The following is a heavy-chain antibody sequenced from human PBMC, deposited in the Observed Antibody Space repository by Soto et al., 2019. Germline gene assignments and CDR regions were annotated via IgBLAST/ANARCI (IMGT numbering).Heavy chain of an antibody. J-gene: IGHJ4*02. CDR3: AVNSGAGY. V-gene: IGHV3-21*01. CDR2: ISSSSSYI. CDR1: GFTFSSYS. D-gene: IGHD1-26*01. Sequence: GGSMRLSCAASGFTFSSYSMIWVRQAPGKGLEWVSSISSSSSYIYYADSVKGRFTISRDNAKNSLYLQMNSLRAEDTAVYYCAVNSGAGYWGQGTLVTVSS.